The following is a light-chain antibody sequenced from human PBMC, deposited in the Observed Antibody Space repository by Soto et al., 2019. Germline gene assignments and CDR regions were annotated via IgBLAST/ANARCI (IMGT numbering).Light chain of an antibody. Sequence: QSVLTQPASVSGSPGQSITISCTRTGSDVGGYKYVSWYQQLPGKAPKLMIYDVSYRPSGVSNRFSGSKSGNTASLISSGIQAEDEADYYCSSYASSSPFVFGTGTKVT. CDR2: DVS. CDR3: SSYASSSPFV. J-gene: IGLJ1*01. CDR1: GSDVGGYKY. V-gene: IGLV2-14*01.